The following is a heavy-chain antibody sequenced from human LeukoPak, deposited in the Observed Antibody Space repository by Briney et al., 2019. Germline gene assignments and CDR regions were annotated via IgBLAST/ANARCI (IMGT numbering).Heavy chain of an antibody. Sequence: GGSLRLSCAASGFTFSSYSMNWVRQAPGKGLEWVSHISSSSSTIYYADSVKGRFTISRDNAKNSLYLQRNSLRGEDTALYYFASTSSTIHIGGGATYYYYYMDVWGKGTTVTVSS. J-gene: IGHJ6*03. CDR3: ASTSSTIHIGGGATYYYYYMDV. V-gene: IGHV3-48*04. CDR1: GFTFSSYS. D-gene: IGHD2-2*01. CDR2: ISSSSSTI.